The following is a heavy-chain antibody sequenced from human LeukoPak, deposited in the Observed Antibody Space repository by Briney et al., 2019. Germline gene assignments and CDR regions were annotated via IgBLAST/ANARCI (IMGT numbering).Heavy chain of an antibody. J-gene: IGHJ4*02. CDR3: VGGYDPHY. D-gene: IGHD2-15*01. CDR2: INSDGSDT. CDR1: GFTFSNFW. Sequence: PGGSLRLSCAASGFTFSNFWMHWVRKAPGKGLVWVSRINSDGSDTSYADSVKGRLTISRDNAKNTLYLQMNSLRAEDTAIYYCVGGYDPHYWGQGTLVTVSS. V-gene: IGHV3-74*01.